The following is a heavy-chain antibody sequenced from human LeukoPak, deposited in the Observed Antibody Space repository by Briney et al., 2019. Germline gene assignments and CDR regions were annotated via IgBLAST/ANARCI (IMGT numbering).Heavy chain of an antibody. CDR2: ISSSGTSR. CDR1: GFTFSDYY. V-gene: IGHV3-11*01. CDR3: ARDDIIVGAAN. J-gene: IGHJ4*02. D-gene: IGHD1-26*01. Sequence: GGSLRLSCAASGFTFSDYYMSWIRQAPGKGLEWVSYISSSGTSRYYTDSVKGRFTISRDNTKNSLYLQVNSLRAEDTAVYYCARDDIIVGAANWGQGTLVTVSS.